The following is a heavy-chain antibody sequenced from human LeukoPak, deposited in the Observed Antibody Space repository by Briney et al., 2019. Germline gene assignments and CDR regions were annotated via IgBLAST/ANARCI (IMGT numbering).Heavy chain of an antibody. CDR1: GYTFTGYY. V-gene: IGHV1-2*06. D-gene: IGHD3-22*01. CDR2: INPNSGGT. Sequence: ASVKVSCKASGYTFTGYYMHWVRQAPGQGLEWMGRINPNSGGTNYAQKFQGRVTMTRDTSISTAYMELSRLRSDDTAVYYCARGVSTSTIYDSSGYYEYYFDYWGQGTLVTVSS. CDR3: ARGVSTSTIYDSSGYYEYYFDY. J-gene: IGHJ4*02.